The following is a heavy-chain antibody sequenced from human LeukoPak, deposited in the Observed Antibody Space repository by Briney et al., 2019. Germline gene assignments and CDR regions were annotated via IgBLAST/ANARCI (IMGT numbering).Heavy chain of an antibody. CDR2: ISGSGGST. CDR1: GSTFSTYA. CDR3: AKDHPSGYYFDY. Sequence: PGGSLRLSCAASGSTFSTYAMSWVRQAPGKGLEWVSAISGSGGSTFNADSVKGRFTISRDNSKNTLFLQMNSLRAEDTAIYYCAKDHPSGYYFDYWGQGTLVTVSS. D-gene: IGHD1-14*01. J-gene: IGHJ4*02. V-gene: IGHV3-23*01.